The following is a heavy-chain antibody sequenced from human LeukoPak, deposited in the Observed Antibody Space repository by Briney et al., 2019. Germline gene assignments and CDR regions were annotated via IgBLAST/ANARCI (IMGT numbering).Heavy chain of an antibody. Sequence: PGGSLRLSCAASGFTFSSYAMHWVRQAPGKGLEWVAVISYDGSNKYYADSVKGRFTISRDNSKNTLYLQMNSLRAEDTAVYYCAKDDWYSSGWTSNYYFDYWGQGTLVTVSS. V-gene: IGHV3-30*04. CDR3: AKDDWYSSGWTSNYYFDY. J-gene: IGHJ4*02. CDR1: GFTFSSYA. CDR2: ISYDGSNK. D-gene: IGHD6-19*01.